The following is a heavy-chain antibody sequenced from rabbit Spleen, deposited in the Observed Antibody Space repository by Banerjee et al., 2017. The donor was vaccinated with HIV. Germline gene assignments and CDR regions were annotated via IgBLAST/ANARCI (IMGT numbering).Heavy chain of an antibody. V-gene: IGHV1S47*01. D-gene: IGHD4-1*01. CDR2: GST. Sequence: GSTYYASWVNGRFSISRENTQNTVSLQLNSLTAADTATYFCVRVIIVVAGVYYFNFWGPGTLVTVS. CDR3: VRVIIVVAGVYYFNF. J-gene: IGHJ4*01.